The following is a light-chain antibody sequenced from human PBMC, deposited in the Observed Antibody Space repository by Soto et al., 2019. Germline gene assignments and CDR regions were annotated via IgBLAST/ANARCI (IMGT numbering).Light chain of an antibody. CDR3: QVWDSSSHHYV. Sequence: SSVLTQPPSVSVAPGQTATISCGGTNIGSQSVHWYQQRPGQAPVLVVYDDTDRPSGIPDRFSGSDSGNTATLTISRVEAGDEADYYCQVWDSSSHHYVFGTGTKLTVL. J-gene: IGLJ1*01. CDR2: DDT. CDR1: NIGSQS. V-gene: IGLV3-21*02.